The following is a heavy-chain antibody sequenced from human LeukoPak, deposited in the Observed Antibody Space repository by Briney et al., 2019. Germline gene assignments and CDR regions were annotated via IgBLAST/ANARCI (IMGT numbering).Heavy chain of an antibody. D-gene: IGHD1-1*01. V-gene: IGHV1-46*01. CDR3: ARDPLGGISFDY. J-gene: IGHJ4*02. CDR2: INPSGGST. Sequence: ASVKVSCKASGYTFTSYYMHWVRQAPGQGLEWMGIINPSGGSTSYAQKFQGRVTMTRDMSTSTVYMELSSLRSEDTAVYYCARDPLGGISFDYWGQGTLVTVSS. CDR1: GYTFTSYY.